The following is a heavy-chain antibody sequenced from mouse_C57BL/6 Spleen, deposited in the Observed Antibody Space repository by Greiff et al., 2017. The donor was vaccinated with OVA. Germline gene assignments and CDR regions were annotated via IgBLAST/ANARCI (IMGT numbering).Heavy chain of an antibody. Sequence: VKLMESGAELARPGASVKLSCKASGYTFTSYGISWVKQRTGQGLEWIGEIYPRSGNTYYNEKFKGKATLTADKSSSTAYMELRSLTSEDSAVYFCARKGRGYDYDPHWYFDVWGTGTTVTVSS. J-gene: IGHJ1*03. V-gene: IGHV1-81*01. CDR3: ARKGRGYDYDPHWYFDV. CDR2: IYPRSGNT. D-gene: IGHD2-4*01. CDR1: GYTFTSYG.